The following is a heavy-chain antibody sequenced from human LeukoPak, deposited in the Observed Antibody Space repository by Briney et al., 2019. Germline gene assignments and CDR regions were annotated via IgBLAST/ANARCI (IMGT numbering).Heavy chain of an antibody. V-gene: IGHV4-4*09. CDR2: IYTSGST. D-gene: IGHD3-10*01. Sequence: SETLSLTCTVSGGSISSYYWSWIRQPPGKGLEWIGYIYTSGSTNYNPSHKSRVTISVDTSKNQFSLKLSSVTAADTAVYYCARLQRGIGELYWNWFDPWGQGTLVTVSS. CDR1: GGSISSYY. J-gene: IGHJ5*02. CDR3: ARLQRGIGELYWNWFDP.